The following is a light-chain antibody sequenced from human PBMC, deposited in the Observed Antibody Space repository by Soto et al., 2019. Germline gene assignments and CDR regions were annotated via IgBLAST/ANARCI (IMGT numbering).Light chain of an antibody. V-gene: IGKV1-6*01. CDR2: AAS. CDR1: QGIRND. Sequence: AIQMTQSPSSLSASVGDRVTITCRASQGIRNDLGWYQQKPGKAPKLLIYAASSLQSGVPSRFSGSGSGTDFTLTISSLQPEDFATYYCLQDYNHPRGPFGGGTKVEIK. CDR3: LQDYNHPRGP. J-gene: IGKJ4*01.